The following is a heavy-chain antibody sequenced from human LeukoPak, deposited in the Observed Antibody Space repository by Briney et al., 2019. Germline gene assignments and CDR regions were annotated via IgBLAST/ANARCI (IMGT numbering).Heavy chain of an antibody. V-gene: IGHV4-39*01. Sequence: PSETLSLTCTVSGGSISGSSYYWGWIRQPPGKGLEWIGSIYYSGSTYYNPSLKSRVTISVDTSKNQFSLKLSSVTAADTAVYYCASDRWLGELWVDPWGQGTLVTVSS. CDR2: IYYSGST. CDR1: GGSISGSSYY. CDR3: ASDRWLGELWVDP. J-gene: IGHJ5*02. D-gene: IGHD3-16*01.